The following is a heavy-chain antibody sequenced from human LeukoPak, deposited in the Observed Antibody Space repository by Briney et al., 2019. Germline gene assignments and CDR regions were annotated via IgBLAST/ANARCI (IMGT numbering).Heavy chain of an antibody. CDR2: IHSSGYT. Sequence: SETLSLTCTVSGVSISGNYWSWIRQPPGQGLEWIAYIHSSGYTNYNPSLKSRVTISVDTSNNQFSLKVTSVTAADTAMYYCTKRQGPTSGSYDYFDPWGQGALVTASS. D-gene: IGHD1-26*01. CDR3: TKRQGPTSGSYDYFDP. J-gene: IGHJ5*02. CDR1: GVSISGNY. V-gene: IGHV4-4*09.